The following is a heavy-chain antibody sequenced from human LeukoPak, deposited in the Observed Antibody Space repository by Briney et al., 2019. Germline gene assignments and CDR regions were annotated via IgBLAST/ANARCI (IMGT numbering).Heavy chain of an antibody. CDR2: ISWNSGSI. CDR3: AKGGPSSGWWTAFDY. J-gene: IGHJ4*02. CDR1: GLTFDDYA. V-gene: IGHV3-9*01. Sequence: GGSLRLSCAASGLTFDDYAMHWVRQAPGKGLEWVSGISWNSGSIGYADSVKGRFTISRDNAKNSLYLQMNSLRAEDTALYYCAKGGPSSGWWTAFDYWGQGTLVTVSS. D-gene: IGHD6-19*01.